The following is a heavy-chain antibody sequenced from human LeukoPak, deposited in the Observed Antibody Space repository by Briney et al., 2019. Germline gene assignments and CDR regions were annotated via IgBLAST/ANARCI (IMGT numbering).Heavy chain of an antibody. CDR3: AKDLQPGRIVVVPAAISALDDFDY. CDR2: ISGSGGST. D-gene: IGHD2-2*02. Sequence: GGSLRLSCAASGFTFSSYAMSWVRQAPGKGLEWVSAISGSGGSTYYADSVKGRFTISRDNSKNTLYLQMNSLRAEDTAVYYCAKDLQPGRIVVVPAAISALDDFDYRGQGTLVTVSS. CDR1: GFTFSSYA. V-gene: IGHV3-23*01. J-gene: IGHJ4*02.